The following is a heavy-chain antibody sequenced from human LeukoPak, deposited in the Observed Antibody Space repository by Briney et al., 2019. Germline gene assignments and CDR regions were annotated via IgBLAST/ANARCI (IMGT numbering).Heavy chain of an antibody. CDR2: TNHSGST. Sequence: SETLSLTCAVYGGSFSGYYWSWIRQPPGKGLEWIGETNHSGSTNYNPSLKSRVTISVDTSKNQFSLKLSSVTAADTAVYYCARYCGGDCYSFDPWGQGTLVTVSS. J-gene: IGHJ5*02. CDR1: GGSFSGYY. CDR3: ARYCGGDCYSFDP. D-gene: IGHD2-21*02. V-gene: IGHV4-34*01.